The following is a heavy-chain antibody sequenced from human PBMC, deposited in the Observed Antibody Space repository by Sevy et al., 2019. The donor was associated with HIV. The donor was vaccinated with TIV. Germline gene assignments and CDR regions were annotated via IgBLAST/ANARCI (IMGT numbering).Heavy chain of an antibody. CDR3: ASLGITIVRGVNDHWFDP. Sequence: SETLSLICAVSGYSISSGYYWGWIRQPPGKGLEWIGTIYHAGNTYYNPSLKSRVTISLDTSKNQFSLKLSSVTAADTAVYYCASLGITIVRGVNDHWFDPWGLGTLVTVSS. CDR1: GYSISSGYY. J-gene: IGHJ5*02. D-gene: IGHD3-10*01. CDR2: IYHAGNT. V-gene: IGHV4-38-2*01.